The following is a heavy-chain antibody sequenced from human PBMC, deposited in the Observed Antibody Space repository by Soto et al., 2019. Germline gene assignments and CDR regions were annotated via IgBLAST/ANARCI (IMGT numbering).Heavy chain of an antibody. J-gene: IGHJ4*02. V-gene: IGHV4-4*02. CDR3: ARLGVAAAGMPDY. D-gene: IGHD6-13*01. CDR1: GGSISSSNW. Sequence: SETLSLTCAVSGGSISSSNWWSWVRQPPGKGLEWIGEIYHSGSTNYNPSLKSRVTISVDKSENQFSLKLSSVTAADTAVYYCARLGVAAAGMPDYWGQGTLVTVSS. CDR2: IYHSGST.